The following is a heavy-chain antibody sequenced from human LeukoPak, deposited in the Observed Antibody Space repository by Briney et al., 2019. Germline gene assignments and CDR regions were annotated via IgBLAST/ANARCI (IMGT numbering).Heavy chain of an antibody. V-gene: IGHV3-21*01. D-gene: IGHD1-26*01. J-gene: IGHJ4*02. CDR3: ARTMVGATGYYFDY. CDR2: ISSSSSYI. CDR1: GLTFSSYS. Sequence: GGSLRLSCAASGLTFSSYSMNWVRQAPGKGLEWVSSISSSSSYIYYADSVKGRFTISRDNAKNSLYLQMNSLRAEDTAVYYCARTMVGATGYYFDYWGQGTLVTVSS.